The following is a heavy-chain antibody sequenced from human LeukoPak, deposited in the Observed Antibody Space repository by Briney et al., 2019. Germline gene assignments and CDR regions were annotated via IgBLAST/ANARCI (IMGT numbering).Heavy chain of an antibody. D-gene: IGHD3-10*01. CDR2: ISGSGGST. V-gene: IGHV3-23*01. CDR3: ANLPLVRGVILAVVY. Sequence: GGSLRLSCGGSGFTFSSYAMSWVRQAPGKGLEWLSAISGSGGSTYYADSVKGRFTISRDNSKNTLYLQMNSLRAEDTAVYYCANLPLVRGVILAVVYWGQGTLVTVSS. CDR1: GFTFSSYA. J-gene: IGHJ4*02.